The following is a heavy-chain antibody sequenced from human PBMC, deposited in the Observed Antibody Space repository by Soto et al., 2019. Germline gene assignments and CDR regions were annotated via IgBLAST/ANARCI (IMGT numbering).Heavy chain of an antibody. V-gene: IGHV3-48*01. Sequence: GGSLRLSCAASGFTFSSYSMNWVRQAPGKGLEWVSYISSSSSTIYYADSVRGRFTISRDNAKNSLYLQINSLRAEDTAVYYCAGGNPFVALAYWGQGTLVTVSS. CDR1: GFTFSSYS. D-gene: IGHD3-16*01. J-gene: IGHJ4*02. CDR2: ISSSSSTI. CDR3: AGGNPFVALAY.